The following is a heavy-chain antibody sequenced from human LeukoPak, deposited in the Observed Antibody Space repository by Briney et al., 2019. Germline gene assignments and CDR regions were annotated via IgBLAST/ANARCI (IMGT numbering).Heavy chain of an antibody. D-gene: IGHD5-24*01. CDR3: ARVSSRWLQDFYFCC. CDR2: IYYSGST. J-gene: IGHJ4*02. V-gene: IGHV4-30-4*01. Sequence: PQTLSLTSTVSGGSLSSGDYYWSRSRQPPGKGLEWIGYIYYSGSTYYNPSLKSRVTISVDTSKNQFSLKLSSVTAADTAVYYCARVSSRWLQDFYFCCWGQGTLVTVSS. CDR1: GGSLSSGDYY.